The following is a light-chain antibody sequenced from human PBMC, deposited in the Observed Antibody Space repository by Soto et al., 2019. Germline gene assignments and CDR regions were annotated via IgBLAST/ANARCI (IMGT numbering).Light chain of an antibody. Sequence: DIQMTQSPPSLSASVGDRVTIVCRASQYISNYLNWYQQKSGEAPKLLIHSASTLQSAGPSGFTGSGFGTNFSLTINSLQRDDFATYYCQQSFSTPFTVGPGTTVDSK. V-gene: IGKV1-39*01. J-gene: IGKJ3*01. CDR2: SAS. CDR1: QYISNY. CDR3: QQSFSTPFT.